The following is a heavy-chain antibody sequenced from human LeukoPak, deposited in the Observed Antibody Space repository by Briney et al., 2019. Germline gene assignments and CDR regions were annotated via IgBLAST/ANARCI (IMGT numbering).Heavy chain of an antibody. V-gene: IGHV3-53*01. CDR2: IYSGGDT. CDR3: VRQQTPHGNFDY. J-gene: IGHJ4*02. Sequence: GGSLRLSCAASGFTVSSNYMSWIRQAPGKGLEWVSVIYSGGDTYYPGSVKGRFTISRENAKNSLSLQMNSLRAEGTAVYYCVRQQTPHGNFDYWGQGTLVTVSS. CDR1: GFTVSSNY. D-gene: IGHD1-26*01.